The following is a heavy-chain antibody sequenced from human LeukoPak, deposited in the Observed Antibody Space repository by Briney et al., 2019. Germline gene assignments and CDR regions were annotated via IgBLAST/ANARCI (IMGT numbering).Heavy chain of an antibody. J-gene: IGHJ4*02. V-gene: IGHV3-30*18. Sequence: GGSLRLSCVTPGFSFSNYGMHWVRQAPGKGLEWAAVISHDASEKYYADPVKGRFTISRDNSKNTLYLQMNSLRVEDTAVYYCAKGVYGSRSTSLADVWGQGTLVTVSS. CDR3: AKGVYGSRSTSLADV. CDR2: ISHDASEK. D-gene: IGHD3-10*01. CDR1: GFSFSNYG.